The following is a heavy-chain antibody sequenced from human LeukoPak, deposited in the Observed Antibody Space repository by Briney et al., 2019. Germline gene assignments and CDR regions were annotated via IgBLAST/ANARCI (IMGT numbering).Heavy chain of an antibody. J-gene: IGHJ6*02. CDR3: ARDMTPVVAALQRIYYYYGMDV. CDR1: GFTFSDYY. V-gene: IGHV3-11*01. D-gene: IGHD2-15*01. CDR2: ISSSGSTI. Sequence: GSLRLSCAASGFTFSDYYMSWIRQAPGKGLEWVSYISSSGSTIYYADSVKGRFTISRDNAKNSLYLQMNSLRAEDTAVYYCARDMTPVVAALQRIYYYYGMDVWGQGTTVTVSS.